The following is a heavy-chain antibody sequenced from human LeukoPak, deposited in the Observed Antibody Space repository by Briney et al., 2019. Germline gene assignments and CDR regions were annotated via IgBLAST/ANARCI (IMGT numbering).Heavy chain of an antibody. CDR2: INPNSGAT. Sequence: GASVKVSCKASGYTFTGYYIHWGRQAPGQGLEWMAWINPNSGATNYAQKFQGRVTMTRDTSISTAYMELSRLTLDDTAVYFCARGRFGEWDNWFDPWGQGTLVTVSS. J-gene: IGHJ5*02. CDR1: GYTFTGYY. D-gene: IGHD3-10*01. V-gene: IGHV1-2*02. CDR3: ARGRFGEWDNWFDP.